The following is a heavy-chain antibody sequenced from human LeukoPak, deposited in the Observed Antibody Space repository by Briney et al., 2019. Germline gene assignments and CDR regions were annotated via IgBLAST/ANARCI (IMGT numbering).Heavy chain of an antibody. Sequence: SETLSLTCTVSGGSISSGSYYWSWIRQPAGKGLEWIGRIYTSGSTNYNPSLKSRVTISVDTSKNQFSLKLSSVTAADTAVHYCARPQARFGGYFDPWGRGTLVTVSS. CDR2: IYTSGST. CDR3: ARPQARFGGYFDP. V-gene: IGHV4-61*02. D-gene: IGHD3-10*01. J-gene: IGHJ2*01. CDR1: GGSISSGSYY.